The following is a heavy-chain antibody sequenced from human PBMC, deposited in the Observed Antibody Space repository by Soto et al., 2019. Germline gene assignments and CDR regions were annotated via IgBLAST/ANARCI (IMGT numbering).Heavy chain of an antibody. CDR2: THFTGIS. J-gene: IGHJ4*02. CDR3: SAQRIAQGKYEDY. D-gene: IGHD2-21*01. V-gene: IGHV4-31*03. CDR1: GASITSGSYY. Sequence: QVQLREPGPGLVNPSQTLSLICTVSGASITSGSYYWTWIRQHPVRGLEWIGYTHFTGISYVNPSLQSRVSISTDTSKNLFSLKLTSVTSADAAMYYCSAQRIAQGKYEDYWGQGTLVTVSS.